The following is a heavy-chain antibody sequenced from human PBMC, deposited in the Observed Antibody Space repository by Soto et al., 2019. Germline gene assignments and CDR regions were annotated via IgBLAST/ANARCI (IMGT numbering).Heavy chain of an antibody. CDR3: ATTPGGAAY. Sequence: QVHLVESGGGVVQPGRSLRLSCAASGFTFSTYTMHWVRQAPGKGLEWVADISYNGKYEYYADSVKGRFTISRDNSESTLYLQMNSLTPEDTAVYYCATTPGGAAYWGQGTLVTVSS. J-gene: IGHJ4*02. V-gene: IGHV3-30*04. CDR2: ISYNGKYE. D-gene: IGHD2-15*01. CDR1: GFTFSTYT.